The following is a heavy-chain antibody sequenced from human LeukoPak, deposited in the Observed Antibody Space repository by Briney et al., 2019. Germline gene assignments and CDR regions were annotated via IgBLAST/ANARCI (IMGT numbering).Heavy chain of an antibody. CDR1: GFTVSSNY. CDR2: MYSGGNT. D-gene: IGHD2-15*01. CDR3: ARDPGGYCSSGSCLGAGY. J-gene: IGHJ4*02. V-gene: IGHV3-66*02. Sequence: PGGSLTLSCAASGFTVSSNYMSWVRQAPGKGLEGVSVMYSGGNTYYADSVKGRFTISRDNSKNTLFLQMNSLRAEDTAVYYCARDPGGYCSSGSCLGAGYWGQGTLVTVPS.